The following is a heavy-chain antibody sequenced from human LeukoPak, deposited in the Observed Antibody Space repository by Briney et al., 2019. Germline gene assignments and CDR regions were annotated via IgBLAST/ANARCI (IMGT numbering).Heavy chain of an antibody. CDR2: INPNSGGT. CDR3: ARGKLYSGYDYLDY. CDR1: GYTFTGYY. Sequence: ASVKVSCKASGYTFTGYYMHWVRQAPGQGLEWMGWINPNSGGTNYAQKFQGRVTITRNTSISTAYMELSSLRSEDTAVYYCARGKLYSGYDYLDYWGQGTLVTVSS. V-gene: IGHV1-2*02. D-gene: IGHD5-12*01. J-gene: IGHJ4*02.